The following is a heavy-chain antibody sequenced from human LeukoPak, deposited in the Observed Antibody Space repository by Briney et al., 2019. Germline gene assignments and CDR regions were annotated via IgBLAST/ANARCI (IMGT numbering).Heavy chain of an antibody. D-gene: IGHD6-13*01. CDR2: ISGSGVDT. CDR3: ARGVSSWYYFDY. Sequence: GGSLRLSCAASGFIFTNYGMSWVRQAPGKGLEWVSSISGSGVDTYYADSVKGRFTISRDNSKNTLYLQMNSLRAEDTAVYYCARGVSSWYYFDYWGQGTLVTVSS. V-gene: IGHV3-23*01. J-gene: IGHJ4*02. CDR1: GFIFTNYG.